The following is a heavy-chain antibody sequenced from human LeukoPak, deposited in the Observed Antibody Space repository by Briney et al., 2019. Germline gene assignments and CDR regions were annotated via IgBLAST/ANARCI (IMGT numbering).Heavy chain of an antibody. CDR1: VATFSSDA. CDR3: ASSDYDSRGPGN. J-gene: IGHJ4*02. CDR2: INPSGGST. V-gene: IGHV1-46*01. D-gene: IGHD3-22*01. Sequence: ASVKVSCKASVATFSSDAITWVRHAPAQGLEWMGIINPSGGSTSYAQKFQGRVTMTRDTSTSTVYMELSSLRSEDTAVYYCASSDYDSRGPGNGGQGTLVTVSS.